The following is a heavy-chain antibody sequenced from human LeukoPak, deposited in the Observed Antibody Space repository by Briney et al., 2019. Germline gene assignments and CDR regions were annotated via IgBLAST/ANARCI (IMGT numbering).Heavy chain of an antibody. CDR1: GGSISSYY. D-gene: IGHD2-21*02. CDR2: IYTSGST. V-gene: IGHV4-4*09. CDR3: ARHSPRGDWNPLGSYYFDY. Sequence: PSETLPLTCTVSGGSISSYYWSWIRQPPGKGLEWIGYIYTSGSTNYNPSLKSRVTISVDTSKNQFSLKLSSVTAADTAVYYCARHSPRGDWNPLGSYYFDYWGQGTLVTVSS. J-gene: IGHJ4*02.